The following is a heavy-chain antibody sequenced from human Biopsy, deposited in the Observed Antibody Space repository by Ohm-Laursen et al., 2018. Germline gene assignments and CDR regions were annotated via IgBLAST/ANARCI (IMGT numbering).Heavy chain of an antibody. D-gene: IGHD2-8*01. Sequence: SLRLSCTAFGFTFSTYAMNWVRQAPGQGLEWISYISSTSSATYYADSVKGRFTVSRDNAKNSLFLQMNSLRAEDTAVYYCATGPVQMVYANLRGEFASWGQGALVTVSS. CDR3: ATGPVQMVYANLRGEFAS. V-gene: IGHV3-48*01. CDR2: ISSTSSAT. J-gene: IGHJ5*02. CDR1: GFTFSTYA.